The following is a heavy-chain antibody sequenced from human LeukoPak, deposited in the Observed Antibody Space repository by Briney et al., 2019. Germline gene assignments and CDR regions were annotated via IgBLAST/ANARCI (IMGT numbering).Heavy chain of an antibody. V-gene: IGHV3-21*01. CDR1: GFTFSSFS. D-gene: IGHD3-22*01. J-gene: IGHJ6*02. Sequence: GGSLRLSCAASGFTFSSFSMNWVRQAPGKGLEWVSSISRSSSYIYYADSVKGRFTISRDNSKNTLYLQMNSLRAEDTAVYYCARESIYDSSGYYYGLGMDVWGQGTTVTVSS. CDR3: ARESIYDSSGYYYGLGMDV. CDR2: ISRSSSYI.